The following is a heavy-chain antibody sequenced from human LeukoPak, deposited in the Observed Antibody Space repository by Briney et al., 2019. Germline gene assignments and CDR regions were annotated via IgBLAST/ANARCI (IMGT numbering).Heavy chain of an antibody. Sequence: PSETLSLTCTVSGGSISSYYWSWIRQPPGKGLEWIGYIYYSGSTNYNPSLKSRVTISVDTSKNQFSLKLSSVTAADTAVYYCARDGPMTQSGAFDIWGQGTMVTVSS. CDR2: IYYSGST. V-gene: IGHV4-59*01. CDR3: ARDGPMTQSGAFDI. J-gene: IGHJ3*02. CDR1: GGSISSYY. D-gene: IGHD3-10*01.